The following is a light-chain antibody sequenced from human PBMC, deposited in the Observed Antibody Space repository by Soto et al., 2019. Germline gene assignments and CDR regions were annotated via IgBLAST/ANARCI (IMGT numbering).Light chain of an antibody. CDR2: AAS. V-gene: IGKV1-39*01. CDR1: QNVGTY. J-gene: IGKJ1*01. CDR3: QQSPSRWT. Sequence: DLQMTQSPSSLSASVGERVIISCRASQNVGTYVNWYQQTAGEAPRLLIYAASGLQPGVPSRFSGSWSGTDFTLTISSLQPEDFASYYCQQSPSRWTFGQGTEVHI.